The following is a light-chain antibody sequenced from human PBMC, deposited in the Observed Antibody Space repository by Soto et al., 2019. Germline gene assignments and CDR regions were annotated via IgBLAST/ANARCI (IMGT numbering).Light chain of an antibody. CDR3: QQGNTWPWT. Sequence: IVLTRSPATLSLSPGERATLSCRASQSVGSLLAWYQQKLGQASRLLIYAASDRSTGIPGRFSGSGSGTYFTLIIRSLEPEDFAFYYCQQGNTWPWTFGQGTKVDTK. V-gene: IGKV3-11*01. CDR1: QSVGSL. CDR2: AAS. J-gene: IGKJ1*01.